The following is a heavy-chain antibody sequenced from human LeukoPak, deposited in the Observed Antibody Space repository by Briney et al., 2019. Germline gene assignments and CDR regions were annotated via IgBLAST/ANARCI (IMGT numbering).Heavy chain of an antibody. J-gene: IGHJ1*01. CDR3: ARDYYDSSGCSPFQH. CDR2: INHSGST. CDR1: GGSFSGYY. D-gene: IGHD3-22*01. Sequence: PSETLSLTCAVYGGSFSGYYWSWIRQPPGKGLEWIGEINHSGSTYYNPSLKSRVTISVDTSKNQFSLKLSSVTAADTAVYYCARDYYDSSGCSPFQHWGQGTLVTVSS. V-gene: IGHV4-34*01.